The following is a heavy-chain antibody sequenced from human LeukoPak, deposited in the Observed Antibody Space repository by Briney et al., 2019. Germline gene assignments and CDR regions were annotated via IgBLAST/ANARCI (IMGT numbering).Heavy chain of an antibody. Sequence: PSETLSLTCTVSGGSISSGDYYWSWIRQPPGKGLEWIGYIYYSGSTYYNPTLKSRVTISVDTSKNQFSLKLSSVTAADTAVYYCAREMSRYCYDSSGYPDYWGQGTLVTVSS. J-gene: IGHJ4*02. V-gene: IGHV4-30-4*08. CDR3: AREMSRYCYDSSGYPDY. D-gene: IGHD3-22*01. CDR1: GGSISSGDYY. CDR2: IYYSGST.